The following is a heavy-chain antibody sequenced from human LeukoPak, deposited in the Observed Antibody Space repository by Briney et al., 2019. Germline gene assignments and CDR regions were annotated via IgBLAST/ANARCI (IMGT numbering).Heavy chain of an antibody. J-gene: IGHJ4*02. CDR2: VSASGGST. Sequence: PGGSLRLSCAASGFIFRNHAMNWVRQAPGQRLEWVSGVSASGGSTFNTDSVKGRFSISRDNSKNTLYLEMNSLRPEDTALYYCAKSLGNQGVIDYWGQGTLVTVSS. D-gene: IGHD3-10*01. CDR1: GFIFRNHA. V-gene: IGHV3-23*01. CDR3: AKSLGNQGVIDY.